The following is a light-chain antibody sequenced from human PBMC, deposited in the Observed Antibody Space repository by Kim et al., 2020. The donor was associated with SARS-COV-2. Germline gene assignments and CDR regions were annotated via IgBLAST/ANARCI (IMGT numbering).Light chain of an antibody. J-gene: IGLJ3*02. CDR1: SGNIANNY. CDR2: EDD. Sequence: NFMLTQPHSVSESPGKTVTISCTRSSGNIANNYMQWYQQRPGSAPTTVIYEDDRRPAGVPDRFSGSIDSSSNSASLTISGLKTEDGADYYCQSYDSTDVVFGGGTQLTVL. CDR3: QSYDSTDVV. V-gene: IGLV6-57*04.